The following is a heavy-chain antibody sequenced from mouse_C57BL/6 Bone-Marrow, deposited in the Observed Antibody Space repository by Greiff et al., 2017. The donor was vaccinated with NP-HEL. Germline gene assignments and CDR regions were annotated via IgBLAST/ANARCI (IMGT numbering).Heavy chain of an antibody. V-gene: IGHV2-5*01. CDR1: GFSLTSYG. J-gene: IGHJ4*01. CDR3: ANYYGSISYYYAMDY. CDR2: LWRGGST. Sequence: QVQLKQSGPGLVQPSQSLSITCTVSGFSLTSYGVHWVRQSPGKVLEWLGVLWRGGSTDYNAAFMSRLSLTKDNSKSQVFFKMNSLQADDTAIYYCANYYGSISYYYAMDYWGQGTSVTVSS. D-gene: IGHD1-1*01.